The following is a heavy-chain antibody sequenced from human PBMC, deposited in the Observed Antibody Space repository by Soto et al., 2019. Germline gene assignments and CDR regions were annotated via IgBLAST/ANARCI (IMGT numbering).Heavy chain of an antibody. CDR2: ISAYNGNT. CDR1: GYTFTSYG. CDR3: ARSSSEYDYIWGSYRYSEGFFDY. D-gene: IGHD3-16*02. V-gene: IGHV1-18*01. J-gene: IGHJ4*02. Sequence: QVQLVQSGAEVKKPGASVKVSCKASGYTFTSYGISWVRQAPGQGLEWMGWISAYNGNTNYAQKLQGRVTMTTDTSTSTGYMELRSLRSDATAVYYCARSSSEYDYIWGSYRYSEGFFDYWGQGTLVTVSS.